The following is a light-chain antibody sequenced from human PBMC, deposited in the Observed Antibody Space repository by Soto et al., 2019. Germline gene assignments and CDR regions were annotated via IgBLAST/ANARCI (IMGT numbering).Light chain of an antibody. J-gene: IGKJ3*01. V-gene: IGKV3-20*01. CDR1: QSVSSSY. CDR2: GTS. CDR3: EQYGSSPRGIT. Sequence: EMVLTQSQGTLSLSPGERATLSCRASQSVSSSYLAWYQQKPGQAPRLLLYGTSSTATGIPDMLTGSGSGRYFTPTISRLAHEDVAGYYSEQYGSSPRGITLGPRTKVDIK.